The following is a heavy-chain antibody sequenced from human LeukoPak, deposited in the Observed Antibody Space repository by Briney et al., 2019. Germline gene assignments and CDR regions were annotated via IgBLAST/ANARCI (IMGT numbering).Heavy chain of an antibody. J-gene: IGHJ4*02. D-gene: IGHD3-16*01. CDR3: ARLSRLGELYGRVVLNYFDY. V-gene: IGHV4-31*03. Sequence: SETRCLTCPVSGGSISSGGDYWSWIRQHPGKGLEWVGYTYYSGSTYYNPSLKSRVTISVDTSKNQFSLKLSSVTAADTAVYYCARLSRLGELYGRVVLNYFDYWGQGTLVTVSS. CDR2: TYYSGST. CDR1: GGSISSGGDY.